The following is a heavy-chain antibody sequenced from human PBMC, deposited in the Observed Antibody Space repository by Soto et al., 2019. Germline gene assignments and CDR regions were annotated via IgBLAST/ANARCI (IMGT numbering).Heavy chain of an antibody. D-gene: IGHD6-6*01. J-gene: IGHJ6*03. Sequence: EVQLVESGGDLVQPGGSLRLSCAASGFTFSTYWMHWVRQAPGKELVWVSRINSDGGTTTYADSVKGRFTVSRDNAQNTLYLLVNSLRAEDTAVYYWARGHSGSSLYYYYFMDVWGKGTTVTVSS. CDR2: INSDGGTT. CDR1: GFTFSTYW. CDR3: ARGHSGSSLYYYYFMDV. V-gene: IGHV3-74*01.